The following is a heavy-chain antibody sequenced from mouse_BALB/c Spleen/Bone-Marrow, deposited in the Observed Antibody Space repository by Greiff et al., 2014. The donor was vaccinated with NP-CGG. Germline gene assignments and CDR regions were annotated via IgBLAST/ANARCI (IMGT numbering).Heavy chain of an antibody. CDR1: GYTFTNSW. CDR2: IYPGGIYS. D-gene: IGHD4-1*01. Sequence: VQLVESGVELVRLGTSVKISCKASGYTFTNSWLGWVKQRPGHGLEWIGDIYPGGIYSTYNERFKGKATLTADTSSSTAYIQLSSLPSEDSAVYFCARYWDGYYFDYWGQGTTLTVSS. V-gene: IGHV1-63*02. CDR3: ARYWDGYYFDY. J-gene: IGHJ2*01.